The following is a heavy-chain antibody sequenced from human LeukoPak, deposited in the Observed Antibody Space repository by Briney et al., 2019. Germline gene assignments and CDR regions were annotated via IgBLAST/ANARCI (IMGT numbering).Heavy chain of an antibody. V-gene: IGHV3-23*01. CDR2: IGGSGDTT. CDR1: GFTFSGYA. CDR3: ASKFGESYYYYYGLDV. D-gene: IGHD3-10*01. J-gene: IGHJ6*02. Sequence: GGSLRLSCAASGFTFSGYAMAWVRQAPGKGLEWVSVIGGSGDTTRYADSVKGRFTISRDKSKTTLFLQMNSLRVEDTAVYYCASKFGESYYYYYGLDVWGQGTTVTVSS.